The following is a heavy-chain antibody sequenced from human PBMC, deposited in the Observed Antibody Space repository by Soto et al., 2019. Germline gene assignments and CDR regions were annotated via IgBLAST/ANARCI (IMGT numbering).Heavy chain of an antibody. CDR2: ISASGGNT. D-gene: IGHD6-19*01. Sequence: GGSLRLSCAASGFTFSSFAMSWVRQTPGKGLEWVSSISASGGNTYYVDPVKGRIAISRDNTKHTLYLQMNSLRVEDTAVYYCAKNAKGSGWYYFDYWGQGTLVTVSS. V-gene: IGHV3-23*01. J-gene: IGHJ4*02. CDR3: AKNAKGSGWYYFDY. CDR1: GFTFSSFA.